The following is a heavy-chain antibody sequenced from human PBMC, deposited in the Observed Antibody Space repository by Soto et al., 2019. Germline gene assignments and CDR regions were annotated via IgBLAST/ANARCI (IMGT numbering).Heavy chain of an antibody. D-gene: IGHD3-22*01. Sequence: ASVKVSCKASRYTFAIYDIHWVRQAPGQGLEWMGVINPSADNTSYAQKFQGRVSMTRDMSTTTVYMELSSLRSEDTAVYYCACGTMVVPTHTYYYGMSVWGQGTTVTVSS. CDR3: ACGTMVVPTHTYYYGMSV. CDR1: RYTFAIYD. J-gene: IGHJ6*02. V-gene: IGHV1-46*01. CDR2: INPSADNT.